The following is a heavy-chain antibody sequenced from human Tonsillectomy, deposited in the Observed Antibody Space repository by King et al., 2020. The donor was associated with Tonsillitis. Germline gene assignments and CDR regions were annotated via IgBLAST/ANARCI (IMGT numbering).Heavy chain of an antibody. D-gene: IGHD1/OR15-1a*01. V-gene: IGHV3-30*04. J-gene: IGHJ4*02. CDR2: ISFDGGNK. CDR1: GFTFSNYT. CDR3: ARDIALFYEQENFDD. Sequence: VQLVESGGGVVQPGRSLRLSCAASGFTFSNYTMHWVRQAPGKGLEWVAVISFDGGNKYYADSVRGRFTIARDKSKNTLHLQMNSLRAEDTAVYYCARDIALFYEQENFDDWGQGTLVTVSS.